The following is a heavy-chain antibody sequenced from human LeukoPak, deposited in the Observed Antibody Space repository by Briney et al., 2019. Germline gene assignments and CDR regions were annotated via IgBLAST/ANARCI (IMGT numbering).Heavy chain of an antibody. V-gene: IGHV3-7*04. Sequence: GGSLRLSCAPSGFTFDTYWMSWVRQALGKGLEWVANIKQDGSEKDYVDSVKGRFTISRDNAKNSLYLQMNSLRAEDTGVYYCARGDTQSKYRQFDSWGQGSLVIVSS. J-gene: IGHJ4*02. CDR3: ARGDTQSKYRQFDS. CDR1: GFTFDTYW. CDR2: IKQDGSEK. D-gene: IGHD3-16*02.